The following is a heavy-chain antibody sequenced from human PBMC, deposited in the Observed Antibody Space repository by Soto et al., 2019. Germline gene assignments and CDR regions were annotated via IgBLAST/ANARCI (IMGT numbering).Heavy chain of an antibody. CDR2: IIPILGIA. Sequence: QVQLVQSGAEVKKPGSSVKVSCKASGGTFSSYTISWVRQAPGQGLEWMGRIIPILGIANYAQKFQGRVTITADKSTSKAYMELSSLRSEDTAVYYCARDSYYYGSGSYWYFDLWGRGTMVTVSS. J-gene: IGHJ2*01. CDR3: ARDSYYYGSGSYWYFDL. CDR1: GGTFSSYT. D-gene: IGHD3-10*01. V-gene: IGHV1-69*08.